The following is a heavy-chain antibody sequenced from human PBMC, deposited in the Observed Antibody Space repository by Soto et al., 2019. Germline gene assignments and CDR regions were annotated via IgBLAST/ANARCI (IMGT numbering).Heavy chain of an antibody. D-gene: IGHD6-13*01. J-gene: IGHJ4*02. V-gene: IGHV3-74*01. CDR1: GFTFSSCA. Sequence: GGSLRLSCAASGFTFSSCAMGWVRQAPGKGLEWVSDIINSDGSSTSYADSVKGRFTISRDNAKNTLYLQMNSLRAEDTAVYYCARVHYSSSWYIDYWGQGTLVTVSS. CDR3: ARVHYSSSWYIDY. CDR2: IINSDGSST.